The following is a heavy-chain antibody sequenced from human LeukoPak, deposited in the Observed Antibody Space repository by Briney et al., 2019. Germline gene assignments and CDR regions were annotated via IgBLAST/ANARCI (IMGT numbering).Heavy chain of an antibody. CDR1: RFTFSSYG. CDR3: AKDPYDFWSASTDRVFDY. CDR2: IRFDGSNK. Sequence: GGSLRLSCAVSRFTFSSYGMHWVRQAPGKGLEWVAFIRFDGSNKYYADSVKGRFTISRDNSKNTLYLQMNSLRGEDTAVYYCAKDPYDFWSASTDRVFDYWGQGTLVTVSS. D-gene: IGHD3-3*01. J-gene: IGHJ4*02. V-gene: IGHV3-30*02.